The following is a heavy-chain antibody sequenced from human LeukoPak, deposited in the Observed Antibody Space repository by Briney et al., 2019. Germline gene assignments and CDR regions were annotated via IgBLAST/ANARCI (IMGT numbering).Heavy chain of an antibody. J-gene: IGHJ6*03. D-gene: IGHD1-26*01. Sequence: GGSLRLSCAASGFTFSDYYMSWIRQAPGKGLEWVSSISSSSSYIYYADSVKGRFTISRDNAKNSLYLQMNSLRAEDTAVYYCARDLREVGATYYYYYYMDVWGKGTTVTVSS. CDR2: ISSSSSYI. CDR1: GFTFSDYY. CDR3: ARDLREVGATYYYYYYMDV. V-gene: IGHV3-11*06.